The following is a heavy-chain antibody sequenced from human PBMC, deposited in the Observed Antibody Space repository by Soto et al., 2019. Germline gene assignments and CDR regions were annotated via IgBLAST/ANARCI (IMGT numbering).Heavy chain of an antibody. V-gene: IGHV3-30*04. D-gene: IGHD6-13*01. CDR3: ANLLNVAAAGTPHYYGVDV. CDR1: GFSFSVYP. Sequence: PGGSLRLSCAASGFSFSVYPMNWVRQAPGKGLEWVAFISFDGSKTYYSDSVKGRFTISRDNSKNTVSLQMNNLRPGDAAVYHCANLLNVAAAGTPHYYGVDVWGQGTTVTSP. J-gene: IGHJ6*02. CDR2: ISFDGSKT.